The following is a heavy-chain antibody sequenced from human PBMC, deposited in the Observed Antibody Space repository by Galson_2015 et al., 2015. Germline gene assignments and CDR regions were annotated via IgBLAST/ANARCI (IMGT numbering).Heavy chain of an antibody. CDR3: AGVSYGSGRSPQAFDI. CDR1: GFIFRNYW. V-gene: IGHV3-7*03. J-gene: IGHJ3*02. D-gene: IGHD3-10*01. Sequence: SLRLSCAASGFIFRNYWMVWVRQTPEKGLEWVAKIRYDGSQTFYVDSVKGRFTISRDSSKNTVYLQMNSLRAEDTAVYYCAGVSYGSGRSPQAFDIWGQGTMVTVSS. CDR2: IRYDGSQT.